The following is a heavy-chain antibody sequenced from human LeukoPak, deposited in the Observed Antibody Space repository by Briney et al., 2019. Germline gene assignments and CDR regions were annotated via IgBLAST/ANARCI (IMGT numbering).Heavy chain of an antibody. Sequence: PGGSLRLSCAASGFTFSSYSMNWVRQAPGKGLEWVSSISSGSSSIYYADSMKGRFTISRDSAKNSLYLQMNSLVAEDTAVYYCARSDCSSTSCSSKGGYYNYYMDVWGKGTTVTVSS. V-gene: IGHV3-21*01. CDR2: ISSGSSSI. J-gene: IGHJ6*03. D-gene: IGHD2-2*01. CDR1: GFTFSSYS. CDR3: ARSDCSSTSCSSKGGYYNYYMDV.